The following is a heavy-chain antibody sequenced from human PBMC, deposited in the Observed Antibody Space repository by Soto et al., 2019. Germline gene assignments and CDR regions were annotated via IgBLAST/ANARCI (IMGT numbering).Heavy chain of an antibody. Sequence: SETLSLTCTVSGGSISTSSWSWIRQHPGKGLEWIGYIYNSGTTYYNPSLKSRVTISVDTSKNQFSLKLTSVTAADTAVYYCARDPAPWGQGTLVTVSS. CDR3: ARDPAP. J-gene: IGHJ5*02. CDR1: GGSISTSS. CDR2: IYNSGTT. V-gene: IGHV4-59*06.